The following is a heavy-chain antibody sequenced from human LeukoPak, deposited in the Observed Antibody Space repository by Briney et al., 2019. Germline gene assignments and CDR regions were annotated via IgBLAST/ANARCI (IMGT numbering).Heavy chain of an antibody. CDR3: TTLNYVWGTYPPDY. V-gene: IGHV3-73*01. CDR2: TRNKAHNYAT. D-gene: IGHD3-16*02. Sequence: GGSLKLSCAASGFNFSGSAIHWVRQASGKGLEWVGRTRNKAHNYATAYAESVQGRFSISRDESKTAAYPQMNSLKTEDTAVYYCTTLNYVWGTYPPDYWGQGTLVTVSS. J-gene: IGHJ4*02. CDR1: GFNFSGSA.